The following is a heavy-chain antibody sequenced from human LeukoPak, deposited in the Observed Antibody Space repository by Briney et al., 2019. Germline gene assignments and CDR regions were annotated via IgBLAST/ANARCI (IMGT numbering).Heavy chain of an antibody. CDR2: INPNSGGT. V-gene: IGHV1-2*02. Sequence: ASVKVSCKASGYTFTGYYMHWVRQAPGQGLERMGWINPNSGGTNYAQKFQGRVTMTRDTSISTAYMELSRLRSDDTAVYYCARALTRLTTVVTGSWGQGTLVTVSS. J-gene: IGHJ5*02. CDR1: GYTFTGYY. CDR3: ARALTRLTTVVTGS. D-gene: IGHD4-23*01.